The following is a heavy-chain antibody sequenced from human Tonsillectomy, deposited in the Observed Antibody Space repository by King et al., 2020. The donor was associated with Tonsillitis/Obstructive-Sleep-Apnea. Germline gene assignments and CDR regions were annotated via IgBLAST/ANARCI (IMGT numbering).Heavy chain of an antibody. J-gene: IGHJ3*02. CDR1: GFTFSSYW. CDR2: IKQDGSEK. D-gene: IGHD6-19*01. CDR3: ARDHGTVAGDPSDAFDI. V-gene: IGHV3-7*04. Sequence: VQLVESGGGLVQPGGSLRLSCAASGFTFSSYWMSWVRQAPGKGLEWVANIKQDGSEKYYVDSVKGRFTISRDNAKNSLYLQMNSLRAEDTAVYYCARDHGTVAGDPSDAFDIWGQGTMVIVSS.